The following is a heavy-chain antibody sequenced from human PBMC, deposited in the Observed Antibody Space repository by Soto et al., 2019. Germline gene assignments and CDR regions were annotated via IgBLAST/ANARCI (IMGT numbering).Heavy chain of an antibody. CDR2: ISGSGVST. CDR1: GFTFNSYA. Sequence: GGSLRLSCAASGFTFNSYAMSWVRQAPGKGLEWVSSISGSGVSTYYADSVKGRFTISRDNSNNTLYLQMYSLRAEDTAGYYCARTGYYDYWGQGALVTVSS. V-gene: IGHV3-23*01. D-gene: IGHD3-9*01. J-gene: IGHJ4*02. CDR3: ARTGYYDY.